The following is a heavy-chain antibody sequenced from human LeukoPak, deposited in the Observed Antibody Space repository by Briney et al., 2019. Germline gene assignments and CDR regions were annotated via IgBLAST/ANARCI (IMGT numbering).Heavy chain of an antibody. V-gene: IGHV1-18*01. D-gene: IGHD1-26*01. J-gene: IGHJ3*02. CDR3: ASSVGATWTGDASDI. CDR1: GYTFTSYG. CDR2: ISAYNGNT. Sequence: ASVKVSCKASGYTFTSYGISWVRQAPGQGLEWMGWISAYNGNTNYAQKLQGRVTMTTDTSTSTAYMELRSLRSDDTAVYYCASSVGATWTGDASDIWGQGTMVTVSS.